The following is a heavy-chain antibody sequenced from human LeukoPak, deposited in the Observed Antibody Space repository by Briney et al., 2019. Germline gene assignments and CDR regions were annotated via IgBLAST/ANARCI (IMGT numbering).Heavy chain of an antibody. CDR2: ITTAGNT. Sequence: GGSLRLSCAASGFTFSNYDMRWVRQATGKGLEWVSGITTAGNTHYAGSVEGRFTISRENAKNSLYLQMNSLRAGDTAVYYCAKVKSDSSGWYHVLDWGQGTLVTVSS. D-gene: IGHD6-19*01. J-gene: IGHJ4*02. CDR1: GFTFSNYD. CDR3: AKVKSDSSGWYHVLD. V-gene: IGHV3-13*04.